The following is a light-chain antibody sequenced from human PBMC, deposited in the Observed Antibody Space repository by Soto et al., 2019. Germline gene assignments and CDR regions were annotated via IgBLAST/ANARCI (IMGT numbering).Light chain of an antibody. CDR1: SSDVGSYNL. J-gene: IGLJ2*01. Sequence: SVLTQPASVSGSPGQSITISCTGTSSDVGSYNLVSWYQQHPGKAPKLMIYEGSKRPSGVSNRFSGSKSGNTASLTISGLQAEDEDEYYCCSYAGSSAFVVFGGGTKLTVL. CDR2: EGS. CDR3: CSYAGSSAFVV. V-gene: IGLV2-23*01.